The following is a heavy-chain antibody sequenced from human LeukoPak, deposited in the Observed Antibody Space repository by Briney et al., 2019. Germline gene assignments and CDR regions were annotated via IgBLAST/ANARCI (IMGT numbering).Heavy chain of an antibody. CDR3: ARGGNLEN. D-gene: IGHD1-14*01. CDR2: INEDGGER. V-gene: IGHV3-7*01. CDR1: GFTLNRYW. J-gene: IGHJ4*02. Sequence: HPGGSLRLSCAASGFTLNRYWMSWVRQAPGKGLEWVANINEDGGERLYVDSVKGRFTISRDNAKNSLYLQMNSLRAEDTAVYYCARGGNLENWGGGTLVTVSS.